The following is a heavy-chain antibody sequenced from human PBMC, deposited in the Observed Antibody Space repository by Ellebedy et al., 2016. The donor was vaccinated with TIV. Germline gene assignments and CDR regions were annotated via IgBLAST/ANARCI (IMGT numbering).Heavy chain of an antibody. D-gene: IGHD6-6*01. J-gene: IGHJ4*02. CDR3: ARVGKAARSDFDY. V-gene: IGHV1-46*03. CDR2: INPSGGST. Sequence: ASVKVSXXASGYTFTSYYMHWVRQAPGQGLEWMGIINPSGGSTSYAQKFQGRVTMTRDTSTSTVYMELSSLRSEDTAVYYCARVGKAARSDFDYWGQGTLVTVSS. CDR1: GYTFTSYY.